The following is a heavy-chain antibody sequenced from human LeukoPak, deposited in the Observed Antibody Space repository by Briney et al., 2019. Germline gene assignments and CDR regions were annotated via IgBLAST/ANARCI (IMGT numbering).Heavy chain of an antibody. CDR2: IIPIFGTA. V-gene: IGHV1-69*05. J-gene: IGHJ6*03. CDR1: GSTFSSYA. CDR3: ARVPDHYYYYMDV. Sequence: EASVKVSCKASGSTFSSYAISWVRQAPGQGLEWMGGIIPIFGTANYAQKFQGRVTITTDESTSTAYMELSSLRSEDTAVYYCARVPDHYYYYMDVWGKGTTVTVSS.